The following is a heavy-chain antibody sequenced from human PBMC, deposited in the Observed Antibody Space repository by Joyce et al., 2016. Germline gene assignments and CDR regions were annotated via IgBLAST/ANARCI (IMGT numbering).Heavy chain of an antibody. D-gene: IGHD4-11*01. V-gene: IGHV3-7*03. CDR2: KNQVGTKK. CDR3: AELSVT. J-gene: IGHJ4*02. CDR1: GFTISNYW. Sequence: EVQLVESGGGLVQPGGSLRLSCAASGFTISNYWMAWVRQGPGKGLGWVANKNQVGTKKNYVDSVKGRFIISRDNAKNSLYLQLNSLRAEDTAVYYCAELSVTWGQGTLVTVSS.